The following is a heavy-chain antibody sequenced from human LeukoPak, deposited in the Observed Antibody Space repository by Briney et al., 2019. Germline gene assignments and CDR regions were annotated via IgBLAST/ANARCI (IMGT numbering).Heavy chain of an antibody. CDR2: ISVHNGNP. D-gene: IGHD6-19*01. Sequence: ASVKVSCKASGYTFTSYYMHWVRQAPGQGLEWMGWISVHNGNPNYAQKFQGRVTMTTDTSTSTHYMELRSLRSDDTAVYYCARDVGAVAGYNFDYWGQGTLVTVSS. J-gene: IGHJ4*02. CDR3: ARDVGAVAGYNFDY. V-gene: IGHV1-18*04. CDR1: GYTFTSYY.